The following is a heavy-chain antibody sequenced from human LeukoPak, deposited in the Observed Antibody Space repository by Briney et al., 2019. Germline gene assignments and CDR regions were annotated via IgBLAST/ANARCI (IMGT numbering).Heavy chain of an antibody. V-gene: IGHV3-74*03. CDR1: GFTFSSYS. Sequence: PGGSLRLSCAASGFTFSSYSMHWVRQPPGKGLVWVSLINSDGSTIKYADSVKGRFTISRDNAKNSLYLQMNSLRAEDTAVYYCAELGITMIGGVWGKGTTVTISS. D-gene: IGHD3-10*02. CDR3: AELGITMIGGV. J-gene: IGHJ6*04. CDR2: INSDGSTI.